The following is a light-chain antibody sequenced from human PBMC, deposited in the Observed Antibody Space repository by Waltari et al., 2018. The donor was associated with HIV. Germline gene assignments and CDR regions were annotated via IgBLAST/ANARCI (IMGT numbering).Light chain of an antibody. V-gene: IGLV1-44*01. CDR2: SNN. Sequence: QSVLTQPPSASGTPGQGVTISCSGTSSYIGSNPINWYQQLPGTAPKLLIYSNNQWPSGVPDRFSGSKSGTSASLAISGLQSEDEADYYCAAWDDSLHCYFFGSGTKVTVL. CDR3: AAWDDSLHCYF. J-gene: IGLJ1*01. CDR1: SSYIGSNP.